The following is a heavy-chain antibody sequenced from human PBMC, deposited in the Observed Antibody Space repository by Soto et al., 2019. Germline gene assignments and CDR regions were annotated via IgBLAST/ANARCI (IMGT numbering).Heavy chain of an antibody. V-gene: IGHV4-59*08. CDR3: ARQGIGNIQGLVDI. CDR1: GGSIDGHN. Sequence: QVQLHESGPGLVKPSETLFLTCTVSGGSIDGHNCAWIRQTPGKALEWIGYVYSTGCSGYNASLKDRVTLSMDTSKRQFSLQMRSVTAADTAVSYCARQGIGNIQGLVDIWGRGTTVTVSS. J-gene: IGHJ6*02. CDR2: VYSTGCS. D-gene: IGHD1-1*01.